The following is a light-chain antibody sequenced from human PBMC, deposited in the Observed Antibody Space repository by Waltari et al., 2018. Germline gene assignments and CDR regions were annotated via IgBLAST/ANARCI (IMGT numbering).Light chain of an antibody. CDR2: DAS. CDR1: QSVSRT. V-gene: IGKV3-20*01. J-gene: IGKJ1*01. Sequence: EIVLTQSPGTLSLSQGERATISCRASQSVSRTLAWYQQKPGQAPRLLIYDASIRATGIPDRFSGSGSGTDFSLTISRLEPEDFAVYYCQKYGTLPATFGQGTKVEIK. CDR3: QKYGTLPAT.